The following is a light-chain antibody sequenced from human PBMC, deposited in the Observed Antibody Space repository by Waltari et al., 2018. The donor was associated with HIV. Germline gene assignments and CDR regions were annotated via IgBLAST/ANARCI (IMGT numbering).Light chain of an antibody. CDR1: RSDVGAYDS. CDR2: DVT. J-gene: IGLJ2*01. Sequence: QSALTQPASVSGSPGQSITISCIGSRSDVGAYDSVSWYQHHPVKAPKLLIYDVTHRPSGISARFSGSKSGNTASLTISGLQADDEADYYCGSYTTTSTLGVFGGGTKLTVL. CDR3: GSYTTTSTLGV. V-gene: IGLV2-14*03.